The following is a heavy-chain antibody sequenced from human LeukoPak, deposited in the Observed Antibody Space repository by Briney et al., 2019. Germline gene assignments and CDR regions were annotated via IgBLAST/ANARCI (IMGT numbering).Heavy chain of an antibody. J-gene: IGHJ6*04. CDR1: GYTFTSYY. CDR3: ARDLPYRLVAPYYYYGMDV. D-gene: IGHD5-12*01. Sequence: ASVKVSCKASGYTFTSYYMHWVRQAPGQGLEWMGIINPSGGSTSYAQKFQGRVTMTRDTSTSTVYMELSSLRSEDTAVYYCARDLPYRLVAPYYYYGMDVCGKGTTVTVSS. CDR2: INPSGGST. V-gene: IGHV1-46*01.